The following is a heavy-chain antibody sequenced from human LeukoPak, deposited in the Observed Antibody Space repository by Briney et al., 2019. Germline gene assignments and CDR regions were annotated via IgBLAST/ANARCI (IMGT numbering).Heavy chain of an antibody. J-gene: IGHJ4*02. V-gene: IGHV1-2*02. CDR2: INPNSGGT. Sequence: ASVKVSCKASGYTFTGYYMHWVRQAPGQGLEWMGWINPNSGGTNYAQKFQGRVTMTRDTSISTAYMELSRLRSGDTAVYYCARSEGSSSESGFDYWGQGTLVTVSS. CDR3: ARSEGSSSESGFDY. CDR1: GYTFTGYY. D-gene: IGHD6-6*01.